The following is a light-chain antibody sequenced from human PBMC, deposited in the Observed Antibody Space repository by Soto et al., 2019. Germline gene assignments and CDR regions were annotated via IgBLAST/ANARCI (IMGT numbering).Light chain of an antibody. CDR1: QSVRSN. V-gene: IGKV3-15*01. J-gene: IGKJ5*01. CDR3: QQYNNWPSIT. Sequence: EIVMTQSPATLSVSPGERATLSCRASQSVRSNLAWYQQKPGQAPRLLIYGASTRATGIPARSSGSGSGTEFTLTISSLQSEDFAVYSCQQYNNWPSITFGQGTRLETK. CDR2: GAS.